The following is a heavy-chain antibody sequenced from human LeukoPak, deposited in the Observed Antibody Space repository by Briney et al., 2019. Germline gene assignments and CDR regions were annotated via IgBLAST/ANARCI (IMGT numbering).Heavy chain of an antibody. D-gene: IGHD3-10*01. CDR1: GFTFSSFD. J-gene: IGHJ4*02. V-gene: IGHV3-30*02. CDR2: IKFDGSQK. Sequence: GGSLRLSCAPSGFTFSSFDMHWVRQRPDKGLEWVAFIKFDGSQKYYADSVRGRFTVSRYNSKNMLYLHLDSLRDDDTAVYYCARRLHDSGSYWADYWGQGPLVTVSS. CDR3: ARRLHDSGSYWADY.